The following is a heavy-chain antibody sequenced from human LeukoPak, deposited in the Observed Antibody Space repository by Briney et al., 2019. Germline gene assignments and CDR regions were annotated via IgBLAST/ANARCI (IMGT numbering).Heavy chain of an antibody. CDR3: AKDDEGYF. CDR1: GFTFSKSW. D-gene: IGHD3-22*01. Sequence: GGSLRLSCAASGFTFSKSWMSWVRQTPEKGLEWVANIKEDGRAEYYVDSVKGRFTISRDNAKNSLYLQMNSLRAVDTAVYYCAKDDEGYFWGQGVLVTVSS. V-gene: IGHV3-7*04. J-gene: IGHJ4*02. CDR2: IKEDGRAE.